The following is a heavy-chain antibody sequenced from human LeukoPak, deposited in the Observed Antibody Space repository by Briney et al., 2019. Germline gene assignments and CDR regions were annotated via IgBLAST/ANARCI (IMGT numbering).Heavy chain of an antibody. CDR1: GFTFSSFA. D-gene: IGHD3-10*01. CDR2: ISSIGIST. CDR3: ANLVFNYYGSGSYYKTPRDV. V-gene: IGHV3-23*01. Sequence: LLGGSLRLSCVASGFTFSSFAMSWVRQAPGKGLEWVSAISSIGISTYYADSVKGRFTISRDNSKNTLYLQMNSLRAEDTAVYYCANLVFNYYGSGSYYKTPRDVWGQGTTVTVSS. J-gene: IGHJ6*02.